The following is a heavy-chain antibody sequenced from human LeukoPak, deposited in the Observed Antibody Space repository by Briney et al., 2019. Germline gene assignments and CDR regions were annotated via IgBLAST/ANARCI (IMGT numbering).Heavy chain of an antibody. V-gene: IGHV1-69*13. CDR1: GGTFSSYA. J-gene: IGHJ6*02. CDR3: ARHLWFGTYYYYGMDV. CDR2: IIPIFGTA. D-gene: IGHD3-10*01. Sequence: SVKVSCKASGGTFSSYAISWVRQAPGQGLEWMGGIIPIFGTANYAQKFQGRVTITADESTSTAYMELSSLRSEDTAVYYCARHLWFGTYYYYGMDVWGQGTTVTVSS.